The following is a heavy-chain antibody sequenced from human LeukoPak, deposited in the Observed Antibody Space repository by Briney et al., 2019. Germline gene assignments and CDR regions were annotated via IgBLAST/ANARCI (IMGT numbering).Heavy chain of an antibody. V-gene: IGHV3-49*04. J-gene: IGHJ5*02. CDR3: TVQIVPSDNWFDP. CDR2: IRSKAYGGTT. D-gene: IGHD1-26*01. CDR1: GFTFCDYV. Sequence: GGSLRLSCTASGFTFCDYVMSWVRQAPGKGLEWVGFIRSKAYGGTTKNAASVKGRFTISRDDSKSIAYVQMNSLKTEDTAVYYCTVQIVPSDNWFDPWGQGTLVTVSS.